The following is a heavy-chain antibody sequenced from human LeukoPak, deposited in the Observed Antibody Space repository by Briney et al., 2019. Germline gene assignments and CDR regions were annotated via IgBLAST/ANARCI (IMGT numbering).Heavy chain of an antibody. V-gene: IGHV4-31*03. CDR2: LYYSGST. D-gene: IGHD6-13*01. Sequence: PSDSLSLTCNVSGGSISSGGYYWSWIRQDPGKGLKWIGYLYYSGSTYYNQSLKSRVIISVETSRNQFSLMLSLVSAADTAVYYCPREPSIGTSWYLVYWGQGTLVTVSS. CDR1: GGSISSGGYY. CDR3: PREPSIGTSWYLVY. J-gene: IGHJ4*02.